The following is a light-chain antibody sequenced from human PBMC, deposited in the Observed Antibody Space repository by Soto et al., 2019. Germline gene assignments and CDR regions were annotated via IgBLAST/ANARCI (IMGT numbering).Light chain of an antibody. J-gene: IGLJ1*01. V-gene: IGLV1-40*01. CDR3: SSYASSSTPYV. CDR2: GNN. Sequence: QSVLTQPPSVSGAPGQRVTISCTGSSSNIGAGYDVHWYQQLPGTAPKVLIYGNNNRPSGVPDRFSGSKSATSASLAITGLQSEDEADYYCSSYASSSTPYVFGTGTKLTVL. CDR1: SSNIGAGYD.